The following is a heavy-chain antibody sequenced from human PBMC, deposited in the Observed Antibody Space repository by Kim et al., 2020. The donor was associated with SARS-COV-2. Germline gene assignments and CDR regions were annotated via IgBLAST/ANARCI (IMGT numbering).Heavy chain of an antibody. J-gene: IGHJ6*02. CDR3: ARDYRDYGMDI. V-gene: IGHV3-13*01. D-gene: IGHD3-16*02. Sequence: GGSLRLSCAASGFAFSNYDMHWVRQATGKGLEWVSVINTVGDTYHADSVKGRFTISRENAKKSLYLQMNSLRAGDTAVYYCARDYRDYGMDIWGQGTTVTVSS. CDR2: INTVGDT. CDR1: GFAFSNYD.